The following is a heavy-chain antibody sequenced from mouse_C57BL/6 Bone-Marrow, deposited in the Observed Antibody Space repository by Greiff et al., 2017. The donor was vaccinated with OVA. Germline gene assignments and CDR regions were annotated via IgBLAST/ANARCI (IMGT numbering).Heavy chain of an antibody. CDR3: TRPDGNYFDY. CDR1: GFTFSDAW. J-gene: IGHJ2*01. Sequence: EVKVEECGGGLVQPGGSMKLSCAASGFTFSDAWMDWVRQSPEKGLEWVAEIRNKANNHATYYAESVKGRFTISRDDSKSSVYLQMNSLRAEDTGIYYCTRPDGNYFDYWGQGTTLTVSS. V-gene: IGHV6-6*01. D-gene: IGHD2-1*01. CDR2: IRNKANNHAT.